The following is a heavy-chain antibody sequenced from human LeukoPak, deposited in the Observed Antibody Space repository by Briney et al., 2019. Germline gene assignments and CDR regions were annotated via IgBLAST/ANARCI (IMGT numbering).Heavy chain of an antibody. V-gene: IGHV1-69*05. Sequence: EASVKVSCKASGGTFSSYAISWVRQAPGQGLEWMGGIVPIFGTADYAQKFQGRVTITTDESTSTAYMELSSLRSEDTAVYYCARGATTVTDALDYWGQGTLVTVSS. J-gene: IGHJ4*02. D-gene: IGHD4-17*01. CDR1: GGTFSSYA. CDR2: IVPIFGTA. CDR3: ARGATTVTDALDY.